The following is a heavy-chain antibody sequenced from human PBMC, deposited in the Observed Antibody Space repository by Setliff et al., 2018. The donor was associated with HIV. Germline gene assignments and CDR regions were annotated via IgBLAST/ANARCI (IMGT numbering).Heavy chain of an antibody. CDR3: ARDHQTMLWLDY. CDR2: FIPLPRIA. Sequence: EASVKVSCKASGGTFSSYAISWVRQAPGQGLEWMGGFIPLPRIANYPQKFQGRVTITADESMSTAYMELSGLRSEDTAVYYCARDHQTMLWLDYWGQGTLVTVSS. V-gene: IGHV1-69*10. CDR1: GGTFSSYA. J-gene: IGHJ4*02. D-gene: IGHD2-21*01.